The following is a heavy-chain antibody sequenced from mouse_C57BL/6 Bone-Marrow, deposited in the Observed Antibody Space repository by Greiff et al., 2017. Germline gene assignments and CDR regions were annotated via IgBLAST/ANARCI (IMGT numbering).Heavy chain of an antibody. CDR3: ARPDYSNDWYYDV. V-gene: IGHV1-55*01. CDR2: IYPGCGST. Sequence: QVQLQQPGAELVKPGASVKMPCKASGYPFNSYWITWVTQRPGQGLEWIGDIYPGCGSTNYNEKFKRKDTLTVDTSSSTVYRQLSSLTSEDAAVYYSARPDYSNDWYYDVCGTGTTVTVSS. J-gene: IGHJ1*03. CDR1: GYPFNSYW. D-gene: IGHD2-5*01.